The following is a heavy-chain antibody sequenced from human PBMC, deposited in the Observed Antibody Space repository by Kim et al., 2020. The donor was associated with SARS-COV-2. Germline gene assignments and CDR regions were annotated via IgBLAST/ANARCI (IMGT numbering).Heavy chain of an antibody. CDR3: ARGGTLTIFGVVIPPNYGMDV. CDR2: IYYSGST. Sequence: SETLSLTCTVSGGSISSYYWSWIRQPPGKGLEWIGYIYYSGSTNYNPSLKSRVTISVDTSKNQFSLKLSSVTAADTAVYYCARGGTLTIFGVVIPPNYGMDVWGQGTTVTVSS. D-gene: IGHD3-3*01. CDR1: GGSISSYY. J-gene: IGHJ6*02. V-gene: IGHV4-59*13.